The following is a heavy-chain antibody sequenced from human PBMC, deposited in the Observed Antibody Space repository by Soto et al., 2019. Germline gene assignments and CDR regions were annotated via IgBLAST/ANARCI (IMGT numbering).Heavy chain of an antibody. CDR1: GFNFGAYA. CDR2: ISGSSSGT. V-gene: IGHV3-23*01. CDR3: AKDRSENFWVYYYAMDV. Sequence: GGSLRLSCESSGFNFGAYAMSWVRQAPGKGLEWVSGISGSSSGTYYTDSVKGRFTISRDNSKNTVYLQMNSLRGEDTAVYYCAKDRSENFWVYYYAMDVWGQGTAVTVSS. D-gene: IGHD6-19*01. J-gene: IGHJ6*02.